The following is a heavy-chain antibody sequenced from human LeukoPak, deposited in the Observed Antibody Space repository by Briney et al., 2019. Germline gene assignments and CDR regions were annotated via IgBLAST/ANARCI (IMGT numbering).Heavy chain of an antibody. D-gene: IGHD6-13*01. CDR1: GFTFSSYA. Sequence: GGSLRLSCAASGFTFSSYAMSWVRQAPGKGLEWVSAISGSGGSTYYADSVKGRFTISRDNSEHTLYLQMNSLRAEDTAVYYCARSSSSWPNWFDPWGQGTLVTVSS. V-gene: IGHV3-23*01. CDR3: ARSSSSWPNWFDP. CDR2: ISGSGGST. J-gene: IGHJ5*02.